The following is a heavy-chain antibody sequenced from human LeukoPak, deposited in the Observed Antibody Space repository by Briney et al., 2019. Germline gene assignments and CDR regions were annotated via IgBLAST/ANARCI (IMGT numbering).Heavy chain of an antibody. D-gene: IGHD3-22*01. CDR2: IYYSGST. J-gene: IGHJ3*02. Sequence: SETLSLTCTVSGGSISSYYWSWIRQPPGKGREWIGYIYYSGSTNYNPSLKSRVTISVDTSKNQFSLKLSSVTAADTAVYYCARMIGDDAFDIWGQGTMVTVSS. CDR1: GGSISSYY. V-gene: IGHV4-59*08. CDR3: ARMIGDDAFDI.